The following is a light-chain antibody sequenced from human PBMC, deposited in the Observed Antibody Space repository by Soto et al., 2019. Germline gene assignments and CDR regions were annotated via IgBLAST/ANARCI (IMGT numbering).Light chain of an antibody. CDR1: QGIRND. CDR3: LQDYSYPWT. Sequence: AIQMTQSPSSLSASLGDRVTITCRASQGIRNDLGWYQQKPAKATRLLIYAASSLQSGVPSKFSGSGSGTDFTLTISSLQPEDFATYYCLQDYSYPWTFGQGTKVEI. V-gene: IGKV1-6*01. CDR2: AAS. J-gene: IGKJ1*01.